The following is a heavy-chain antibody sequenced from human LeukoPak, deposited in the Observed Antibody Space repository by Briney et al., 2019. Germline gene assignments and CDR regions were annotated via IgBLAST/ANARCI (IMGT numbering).Heavy chain of an antibody. J-gene: IGHJ6*02. Sequence: SETLSLTCTVSGGSNSSYYWSLIRQPTGKGLEWIGYSYYSGSTKYNPSLKSRVTISVDTSKNQFSLKLSSVTAADTAVYYCARDLTYYDFWSGYPSYYYYGMDVWGQGTTVTVSS. V-gene: IGHV4-59*01. D-gene: IGHD3-3*01. CDR3: ARDLTYYDFWSGYPSYYYYGMDV. CDR1: GGSNSSYY. CDR2: SYYSGST.